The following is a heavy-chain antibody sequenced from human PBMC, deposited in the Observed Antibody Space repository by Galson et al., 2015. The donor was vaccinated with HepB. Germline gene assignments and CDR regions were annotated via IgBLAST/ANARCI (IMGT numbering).Heavy chain of an antibody. D-gene: IGHD3-3*01. V-gene: IGHV1-2*06. CDR2: INPNGGAT. Sequence: PGQGLEWLGRINPNGGATTYAHKFQGRLTLTRATSTNTAYLELTSLNPDDSAIYYCARDLRPTNFGVFTLDYWGQGSLVTVSS. J-gene: IGHJ4*02. CDR3: ARDLRPTNFGVFTLDY.